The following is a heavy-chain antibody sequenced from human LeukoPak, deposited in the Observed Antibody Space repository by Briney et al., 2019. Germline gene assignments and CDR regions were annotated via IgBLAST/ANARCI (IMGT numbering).Heavy chain of an antibody. V-gene: IGHV4-39*01. Sequence: SETLSLTCTVSGGSISSSTYYWAWIRQPPGEGLEWLGGIYYSGSTYYNPSLKSRVTISVDTSKIQFSLKLSSVTAADTAVYYCASQGDSSGYYRGFDPWGQGTLVTVSS. CDR1: GGSISSSTYY. CDR3: ASQGDSSGYYRGFDP. J-gene: IGHJ5*02. D-gene: IGHD3-22*01. CDR2: IYYSGST.